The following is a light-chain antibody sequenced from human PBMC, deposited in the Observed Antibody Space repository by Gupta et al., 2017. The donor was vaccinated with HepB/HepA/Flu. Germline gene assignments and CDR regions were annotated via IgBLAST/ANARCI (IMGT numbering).Light chain of an antibody. Sequence: DIQMTQSPSSLSASVGDRVTITCQASQDIKNYLSWYQVKPGKAPKLLIYDASNLETGVPSRFSGSGSGTEFTFTSSSLQAEDFATYYCQQDTDLHTFGPGTKVEIK. CDR1: QDIKNY. CDR3: QQDTDLHT. J-gene: IGKJ3*01. V-gene: IGKV1-33*01. CDR2: DAS.